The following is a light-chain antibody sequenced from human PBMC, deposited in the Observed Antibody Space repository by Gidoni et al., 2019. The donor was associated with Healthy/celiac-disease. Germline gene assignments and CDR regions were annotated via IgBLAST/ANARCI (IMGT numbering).Light chain of an antibody. V-gene: IGKV1-6*01. CDR2: AAS. CDR1: QGIRND. CDR3: LQDYNYPRT. Sequence: AFQMTHSPSSLSASVGDIVTVTCRASQGIRNDLAWYQQKPGKAPKLLIYAASTLQSGVPSRFSGSGSGTDFTLTISSLQPEDFATYYCLQDYNYPRTFGPGTKVDIK. J-gene: IGKJ3*01.